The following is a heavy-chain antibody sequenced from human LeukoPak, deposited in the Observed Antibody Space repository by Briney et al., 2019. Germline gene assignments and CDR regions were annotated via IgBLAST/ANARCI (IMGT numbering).Heavy chain of an antibody. CDR1: GFTFDDYA. CDR2: ISWNSGSI. D-gene: IGHD6-19*01. J-gene: IGHJ4*02. Sequence: PGRSLRLSCAASGFTFDDYAMHWVRQAPGKGLEWVSGISWNSGSIGYADSVKGRFTISRDNAKNSLYLQMNSLRAEDTAVYYCAKDPRYMGIAVAGTYVYWGQGTLVTVSS. CDR3: AKDPRYMGIAVAGTYVY. V-gene: IGHV3-9*01.